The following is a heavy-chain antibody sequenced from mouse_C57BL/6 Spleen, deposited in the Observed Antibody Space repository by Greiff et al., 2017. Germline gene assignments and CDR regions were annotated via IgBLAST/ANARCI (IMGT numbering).Heavy chain of an antibody. CDR2: ISDGGSYT. V-gene: IGHV5-4*03. D-gene: IGHD2-5*01. CDR3: ARGGYSNSFDY. Sequence: DVMLVESGGGLVKPGGSLKLSCAASGFTFSSYAMSWVRQTPEKRLEWVATISDGGSYTYYPDNVKGRFTISRDNAKNNLYLQMSHLKSEDTAMYYCARGGYSNSFDYWGQGTTLTVSS. CDR1: GFTFSSYA. J-gene: IGHJ2*01.